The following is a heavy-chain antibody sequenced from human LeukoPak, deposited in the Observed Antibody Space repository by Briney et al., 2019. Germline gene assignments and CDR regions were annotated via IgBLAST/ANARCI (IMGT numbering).Heavy chain of an antibody. J-gene: IGHJ3*02. CDR3: AKDGRKGMRTRRRDAFDI. Sequence: GGSLRLSCAASGFTFSSYGMHWVRQAPGKGLEWVAVISYDGSNKYYADSVKGRFTISRDNSKNTLYLQMNSLRAEDTAVYYCAKDGRKGMRTRRRDAFDIWGQGTMVTVSS. CDR1: GFTFSSYG. V-gene: IGHV3-30*18. CDR2: ISYDGSNK.